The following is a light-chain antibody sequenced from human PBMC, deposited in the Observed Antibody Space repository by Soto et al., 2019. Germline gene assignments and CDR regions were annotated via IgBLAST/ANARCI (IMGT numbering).Light chain of an antibody. J-gene: IGKJ3*01. CDR1: QSVSSSY. CDR2: GAS. Sequence: IVFTQSPCTLSLSPGERATLSCRASQSVSSSYLAWYQQKPGQAPRLLIYGASTRATGIPARFSGSGSGTDFTLTISRLEPEDFAVYYCQQYGSSGFTFGPGTKVDIK. CDR3: QQYGSSGFT. V-gene: IGKV3-20*01.